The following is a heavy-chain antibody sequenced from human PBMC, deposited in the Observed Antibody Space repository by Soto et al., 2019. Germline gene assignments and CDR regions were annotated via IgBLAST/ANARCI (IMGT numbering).Heavy chain of an antibody. V-gene: IGHV3-30-3*01. J-gene: IGHJ6*02. CDR3: ARDSGGYSYGWDEYYGMDV. D-gene: IGHD5-18*01. Sequence: PGGSLRLSCAASGFTFSSYAMHWVRQDPGKGLEWVAVISYDGSNKYYADSVKGRFTISRDNSKNTLYLQMNSLRAEDTAVYYCARDSGGYSYGWDEYYGMDVWGQGTTVTVSS. CDR2: ISYDGSNK. CDR1: GFTFSSYA.